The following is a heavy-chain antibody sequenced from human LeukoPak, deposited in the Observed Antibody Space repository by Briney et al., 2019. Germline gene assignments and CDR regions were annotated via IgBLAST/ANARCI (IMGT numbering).Heavy chain of an antibody. V-gene: IGHV3-21*01. CDR3: ARTLLYGRSGDGMGV. CDR1: GFTFSSYS. J-gene: IGHJ6*02. CDR2: ISSSSSYI. D-gene: IGHD2/OR15-2a*01. Sequence: GGSLRLSCAASGFTFSSYSMNWVRQAPGKGLEWVSSISSSSSYIYYADSVKGRFTISRDNAKNSLYLQMNSLRAEDTAVYYCARTLLYGRSGDGMGVLGQGTTVTVSS.